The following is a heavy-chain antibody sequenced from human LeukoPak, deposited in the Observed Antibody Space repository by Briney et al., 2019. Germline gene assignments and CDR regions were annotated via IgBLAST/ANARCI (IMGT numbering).Heavy chain of an antibody. Sequence: SETLSLTCSVSGGSISTYYWSWIRQPPGKGQEWIGYIYYSGSTNYNPSLKSRVTISVDTSKNQFSLNLSSVTAADTAVYYCARGDSGWSADFDYWGQGTLVTVSS. V-gene: IGHV4-59*01. CDR1: GGSISTYY. J-gene: IGHJ4*02. CDR2: IYYSGST. CDR3: ARGDSGWSADFDY. D-gene: IGHD6-19*01.